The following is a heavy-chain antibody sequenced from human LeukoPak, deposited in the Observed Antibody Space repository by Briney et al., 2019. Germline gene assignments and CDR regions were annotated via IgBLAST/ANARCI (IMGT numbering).Heavy chain of an antibody. CDR3: AREGVASDCSGGSCHRGIFDY. Sequence: SETLSPTCAVYGGSFSGYYWSWIRQPPGKGLEWIGEINHSGSTNYNPSLKSRVTISVDTSKNQFSLKLSSVTAADTAVYYCAREGVASDCSGGSCHRGIFDYWGQGTLVTVSS. J-gene: IGHJ4*02. V-gene: IGHV4-34*01. CDR1: GGSFSGYY. CDR2: INHSGST. D-gene: IGHD2-15*01.